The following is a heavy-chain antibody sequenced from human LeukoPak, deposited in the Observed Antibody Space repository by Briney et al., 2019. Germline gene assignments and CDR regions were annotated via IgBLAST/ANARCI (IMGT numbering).Heavy chain of an antibody. Sequence: GGSLRLSCAASGFTFSDSAMHWVRQASGKGLEWVGRIRNKAKSYATAYTESVKGRFTISRDDSKNTAYLQMNSLKTEDTAVYYCTHYYDSSGYYGAFDIWGQGTMVTVSS. CDR3: THYYDSSGYYGAFDI. D-gene: IGHD3-22*01. CDR2: IRNKAKSYAT. J-gene: IGHJ3*02. V-gene: IGHV3-73*01. CDR1: GFTFSDSA.